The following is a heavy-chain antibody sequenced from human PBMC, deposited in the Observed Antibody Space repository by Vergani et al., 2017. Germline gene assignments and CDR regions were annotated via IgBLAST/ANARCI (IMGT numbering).Heavy chain of an antibody. J-gene: IGHJ4*02. Sequence: EVQLLESGGGLVQPGGSLRLSCAASGFTFSSYAMSWVRQAPGKGLEWVSAISGSGGSTYYADSVKGRFTISRDNAKNTLYLQMNRLRAEDKAVDYCAKDLLRWYHDYWGQGTLVTVSS. CDR3: AKDLLRWYHDY. D-gene: IGHD6-13*01. CDR1: GFTFSSYA. CDR2: ISGSGGST. V-gene: IGHV3-23*01.